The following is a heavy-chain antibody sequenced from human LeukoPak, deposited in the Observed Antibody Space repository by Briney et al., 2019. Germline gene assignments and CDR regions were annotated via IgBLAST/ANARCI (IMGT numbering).Heavy chain of an antibody. V-gene: IGHV4-34*01. CDR3: ARGRIITFGGVIVDY. D-gene: IGHD3-16*02. CDR2: INHSGST. CDR1: GGSFSGYY. Sequence: SETLSLTCAVYGGSFSGYYWSWIRQPPGKGPEWIGEINHSGSTNYNPSLKSRVTISVDTYKNQFSLKLSSVTAADTAVYYCARGRIITFGGVIVDYWGQGTLVTVSS. J-gene: IGHJ4*02.